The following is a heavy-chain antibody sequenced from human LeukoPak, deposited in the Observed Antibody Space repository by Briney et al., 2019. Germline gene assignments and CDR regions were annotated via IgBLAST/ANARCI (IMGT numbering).Heavy chain of an antibody. CDR2: ISAYNGNT. CDR1: GYTFTSYG. Sequence: ASVKVSCKASGYTFTSYGISWVRQAPGQGLEWMGWISAYNGNTNYAQKLQGRVTMTTDTSTSTAYMELRSLRSDDTAVYYCARDIPYSSSWWRFDYWGQGTLVTVSS. V-gene: IGHV1-18*01. J-gene: IGHJ4*02. D-gene: IGHD6-13*01. CDR3: ARDIPYSSSWWRFDY.